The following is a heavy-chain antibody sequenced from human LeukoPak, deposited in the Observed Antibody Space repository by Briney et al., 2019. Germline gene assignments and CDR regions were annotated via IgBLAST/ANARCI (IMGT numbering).Heavy chain of an antibody. Sequence: SETLSLTCAVYGGSFSGYYWSWIRLPPGKGLEWIGEINHSGSTNYNPSLKSRVTISVDTSKNQFSLKLSSVTAADTAVYYCARGRSNYYGMDVWGQGTTVTVSS. J-gene: IGHJ6*02. V-gene: IGHV4-34*01. CDR1: GGSFSGYY. CDR2: INHSGST. D-gene: IGHD1-26*01. CDR3: ARGRSNYYGMDV.